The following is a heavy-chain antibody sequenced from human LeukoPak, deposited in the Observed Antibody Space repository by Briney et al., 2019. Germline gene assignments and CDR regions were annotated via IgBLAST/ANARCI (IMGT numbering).Heavy chain of an antibody. CDR1: GFIFSNYW. Sequence: PGGSLRLSCAASGFIFSNYWMSWVRQAPGKGLEWVADIKQDGNQKYYVDSVEGRFTISRDNAKNSLYLQMNSLRAEDTAVYYCVRDARLATIWGQGTLVTVSS. D-gene: IGHD5-12*01. J-gene: IGHJ4*02. V-gene: IGHV3-7*05. CDR3: VRDARLATI. CDR2: IKQDGNQK.